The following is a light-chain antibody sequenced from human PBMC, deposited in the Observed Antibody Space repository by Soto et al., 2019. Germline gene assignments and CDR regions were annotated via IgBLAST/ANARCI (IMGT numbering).Light chain of an antibody. CDR3: LQHNSYPPT. CDR1: QGIRND. CDR2: AAS. V-gene: IGKV1-17*01. Sequence: DIQMTQSPSSLSASVGDRVTITCRARQGIRNDLGWYQQTPGKAPKRLMYAASSLQSGVPSRFSGSGSGTEFTLTISSLQPEDFATYYCLQHNSYPPTFGPGTKVDIK. J-gene: IGKJ3*01.